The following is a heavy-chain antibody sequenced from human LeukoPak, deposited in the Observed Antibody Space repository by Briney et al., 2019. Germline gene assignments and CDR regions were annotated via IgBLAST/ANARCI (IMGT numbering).Heavy chain of an antibody. CDR2: IYHSGST. J-gene: IGHJ4*02. CDR1: GYSVSSGYY. D-gene: IGHD3-10*01. CDR3: ARDRTRGMWFGESDYFDY. V-gene: IGHV4-38-2*02. Sequence: SETLSLTCSVSGYSVSSGYYWGWIRQPPGKGLEWIGSIYHSGSTYYNPSLKSRVTVSVDTSKNQFSLKPSSVTAADTAVYYCARDRTRGMWFGESDYFDYWGQGTLVTVSS.